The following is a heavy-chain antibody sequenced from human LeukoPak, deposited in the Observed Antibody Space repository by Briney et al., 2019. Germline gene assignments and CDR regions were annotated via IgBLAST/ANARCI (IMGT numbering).Heavy chain of an antibody. Sequence: GGSLRLSCTASGFTVSSNYMNWVRQAPGKGLEWVSVIYSDGSTYYADFVKGRFTISRGNSKITVYIQMNSLRGEDTAVYYCARDMVAAAAAPYYFDYWGQGTLVTVSS. CDR3: ARDMVAAAAAPYYFDY. V-gene: IGHV3-53*01. D-gene: IGHD6-13*01. CDR2: IYSDGST. CDR1: GFTVSSNY. J-gene: IGHJ4*02.